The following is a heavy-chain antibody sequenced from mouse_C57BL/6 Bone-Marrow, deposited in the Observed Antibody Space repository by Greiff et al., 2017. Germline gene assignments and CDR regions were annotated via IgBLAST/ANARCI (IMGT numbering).Heavy chain of an antibody. V-gene: IGHV1-55*01. CDR3: ATSGPLERGLDD. J-gene: IGHJ2*01. D-gene: IGHD3-1*01. CDR2: IYPTSGRT. CDR1: GYTITSYC. Sequence: QVQLQQSGAELVKPGASVKLSCKASGYTITSYCITWVKQRPGQGLEWIGSIYPTSGRTNYNEKFQSKAILTVDTSSNTAYMQLSSLTSEDTAVFYCATSGPLERGLDDWGQGTTLTVSS.